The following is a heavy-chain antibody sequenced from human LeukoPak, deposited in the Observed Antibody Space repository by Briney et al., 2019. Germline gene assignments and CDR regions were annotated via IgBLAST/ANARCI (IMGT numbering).Heavy chain of an antibody. CDR1: GFTFSNYW. Sequence: HPGGSLRLSFAASGFTFSNYWMKWVSQAPGEGLEWVANIKQDGSEKYYVDSVKGRFTISKDNTNDPLHLQMNTLRAEHTAVYYCVRGDRGARSWDDAFHIWGQDPIVPVSS. D-gene: IGHD6-13*01. V-gene: IGHV3-7*01. CDR2: IKQDGSEK. CDR3: VRGDRGARSWDDAFHI. J-gene: IGHJ3*02.